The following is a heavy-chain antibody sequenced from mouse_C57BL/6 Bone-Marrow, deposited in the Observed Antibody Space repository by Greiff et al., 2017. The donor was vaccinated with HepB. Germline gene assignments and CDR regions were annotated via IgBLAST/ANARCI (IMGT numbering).Heavy chain of an antibody. Sequence: VQLQQSGAELVRPGTSVKVSCKASGYAFTNYLIEWVKQRPGQGLEWIGVINPGSGGTNYNEKFKGKATLTADKSSSTAYMQLSSLTSEDSAVYFCARGDYYYGSSYGDYWGQGTTLTVSS. D-gene: IGHD1-1*01. CDR2: INPGSGGT. CDR1: GYAFTNYL. V-gene: IGHV1-54*01. J-gene: IGHJ2*01. CDR3: ARGDYYYGSSYGDY.